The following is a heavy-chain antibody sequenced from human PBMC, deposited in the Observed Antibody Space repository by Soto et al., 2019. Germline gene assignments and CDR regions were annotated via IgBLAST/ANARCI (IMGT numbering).Heavy chain of an antibody. Sequence: QVQLQESGPGLVKPSQTRSLTCTISGGSISSGGYYWSWIRQHPGKGLEWIGYIYYSGSTYYNPFLKSRVTISVDTSKNQISLMLSSVTAADTAVYYCARTSYDSSGTAADPWGQGTLVTVSS. D-gene: IGHD3-22*01. V-gene: IGHV4-31*03. CDR2: IYYSGST. J-gene: IGHJ5*02. CDR3: ARTSYDSSGTAADP. CDR1: GGSISSGGYY.